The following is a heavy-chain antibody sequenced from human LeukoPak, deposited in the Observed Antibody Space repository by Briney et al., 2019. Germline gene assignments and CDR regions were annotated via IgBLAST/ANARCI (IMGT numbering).Heavy chain of an antibody. D-gene: IGHD5-18*01. CDR2: IKYDASST. Sequence: GGSLRLSCADSGFTFSSHWMHWVRQAPGKGLVWVSRIKYDASSTSYADSVKGRFAISRDNAKNTLYLQMNSLRAEDTAVYYCVKGDTAMVNFDAFDIWGQGTMVTVSS. CDR1: GFTFSSHW. J-gene: IGHJ3*02. V-gene: IGHV3-74*01. CDR3: VKGDTAMVNFDAFDI.